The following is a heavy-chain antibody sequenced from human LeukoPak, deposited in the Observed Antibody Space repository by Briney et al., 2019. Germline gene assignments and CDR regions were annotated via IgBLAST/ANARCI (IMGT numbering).Heavy chain of an antibody. Sequence: GRSLRLSCPASGFTFSNYAMSWVRQAPGKGLEWVSAISGSGGATYYADSVKGRLTISRDNSKNTLYLQMNSLRAEDTAVYYCAKSSSGWYSFHYWGQGTLVTVSS. CDR1: GFTFSNYA. CDR3: AKSSSGWYSFHY. J-gene: IGHJ4*02. V-gene: IGHV3-23*01. D-gene: IGHD6-19*01. CDR2: ISGSGGAT.